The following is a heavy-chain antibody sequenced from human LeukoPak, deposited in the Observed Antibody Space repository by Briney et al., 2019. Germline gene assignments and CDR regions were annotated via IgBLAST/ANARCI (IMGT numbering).Heavy chain of an antibody. CDR1: GYTFTSYG. CDR3: ARHLLGRYQLLLDY. CDR2: ISAYNGNT. J-gene: IGHJ4*02. V-gene: IGHV1-18*04. D-gene: IGHD2-2*01. Sequence: GASVKVSCKASGYTFTSYGISWARQAPGQGLEWMGWISAYNGNTNYAQKLQGRVTMTTDTSTSTAYMELRSLRSDDTAVYYCARHLLGRYQLLLDYWGQGTLVTVSS.